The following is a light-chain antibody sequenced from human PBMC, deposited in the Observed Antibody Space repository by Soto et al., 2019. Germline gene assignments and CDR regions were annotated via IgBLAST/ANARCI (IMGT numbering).Light chain of an antibody. J-gene: IGKJ4*01. CDR2: AAS. CDR3: QQSYKTPLT. Sequence: DIQMTQSPSSLSASVGDRVTITCRASQSISNYLNWYQQKPGKAPKLLIYAASSLQSGVPSRFSGSGSGTEFTLTSSILQPEDFASYYCQQSYKTPLTFGGGTKVEI. V-gene: IGKV1-39*01. CDR1: QSISNY.